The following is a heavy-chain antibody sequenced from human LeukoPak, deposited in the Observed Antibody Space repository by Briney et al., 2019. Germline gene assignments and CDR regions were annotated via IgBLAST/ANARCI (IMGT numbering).Heavy chain of an antibody. J-gene: IGHJ4*02. V-gene: IGHV3-7*03. CDR2: IKQDGIEE. CDR3: ARDPCHGALDY. CDR1: GFTFSSSW. D-gene: IGHD2-2*01. Sequence: GGSLRLSCVASGFTFSSSWMSWVRRAPGKGLEWVANIKQDGIEEYYVDSVRGRFSISKDNAKNSLYLQMNSLRAEDTAVYYCARDPCHGALDYWGQGALVTVSS.